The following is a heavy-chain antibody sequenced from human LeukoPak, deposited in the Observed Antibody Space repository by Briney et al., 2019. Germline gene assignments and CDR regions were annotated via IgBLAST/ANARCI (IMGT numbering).Heavy chain of an antibody. CDR3: ARVSCGYSGYEG. V-gene: IGHV1-2*02. D-gene: IGHD5-12*01. Sequence: ASVKVSCKASGYTFTGYYMHWVRQAPGKGLGWMGWINPNSGGTNYAQKFQGRVIMTRDKSISTAYMELSRLRSDDTAVYYCARVSCGYSGYEGWGQGTLVTVSS. J-gene: IGHJ4*02. CDR1: GYTFTGYY. CDR2: INPNSGGT.